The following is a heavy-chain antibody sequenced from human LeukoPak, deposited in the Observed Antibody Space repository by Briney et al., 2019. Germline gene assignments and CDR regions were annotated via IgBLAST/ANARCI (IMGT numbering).Heavy chain of an antibody. D-gene: IGHD6-13*01. V-gene: IGHV3-30*03. J-gene: IGHJ4*02. CDR3: AREGLSIAAAGWIDY. CDR1: GFTFSSYG. CDR2: ISYDGSNK. Sequence: GGSLRLSCAASGFTFSSYGMHWVRQAPGKGLEWVAVISYDGSNKYYADSVKGRFTISRDNSKNTLYLQMNSLRAEDTAVYYCAREGLSIAAAGWIDYWGQGTLVTVSS.